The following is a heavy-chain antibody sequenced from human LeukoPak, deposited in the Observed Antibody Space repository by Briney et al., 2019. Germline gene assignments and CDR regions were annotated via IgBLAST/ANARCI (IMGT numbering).Heavy chain of an antibody. CDR2: ISGSGGAT. CDR1: GFTFTSYA. D-gene: IGHD1-14*01. J-gene: IGHJ1*01. CDR3: ARNRPAGYAYDFELQH. V-gene: IGHV3-23*01. Sequence: PGGSLRLSCAASGFTFTSYAMNWVRQAPGKGLEWVAAISGSGGATYYADSVKGRFTISRDNSGNTVFLQMDSLRADDTAVYFCARNRPAGYAYDFELQHWGQGTLVTVSS.